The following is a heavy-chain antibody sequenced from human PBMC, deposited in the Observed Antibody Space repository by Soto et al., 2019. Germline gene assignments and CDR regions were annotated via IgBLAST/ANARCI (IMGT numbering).Heavy chain of an antibody. CDR2: IYYSGST. J-gene: IGHJ6*03. Sequence: SETLSLTCTVSGGSISSYYWSWIRQPPGKGLEWIGYIYYSGSTNYNPPLRSRVTISVDTAKNQFSLKLSSVTAADTATYYCARTIDYGYMDVWGKGTTVTVSS. CDR3: ARTIDYGYMDV. D-gene: IGHD3-16*01. CDR1: GGSISSYY. V-gene: IGHV4-59*01.